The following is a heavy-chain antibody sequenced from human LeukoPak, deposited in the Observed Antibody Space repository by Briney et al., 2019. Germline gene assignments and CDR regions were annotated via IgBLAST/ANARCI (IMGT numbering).Heavy chain of an antibody. CDR3: ARIRDGYAEYYFDY. CDR2: IYYTGST. CDR1: GGSISTYY. V-gene: IGHV4-59*08. D-gene: IGHD5-24*01. J-gene: IGHJ4*02. Sequence: PSETLSLTCAVSGGSISTYYWNWIRQPPGKGLEWIGYIYYTGSTIYNPSLKSRVTISVDTSKNQFSLKLRSVTAADTAVYYCARIRDGYAEYYFDYWGQGTLVTVSS.